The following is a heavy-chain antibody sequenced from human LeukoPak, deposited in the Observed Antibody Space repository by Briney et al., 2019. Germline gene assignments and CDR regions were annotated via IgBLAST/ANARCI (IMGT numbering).Heavy chain of an antibody. D-gene: IGHD3-22*01. CDR2: IIPHRGIG. J-gene: IGHJ4*02. CDR1: GDTFSSYT. V-gene: IGHV1-69*04. CDR3: ARDRGDYYDSSGYYYVSY. Sequence: SVKLSCKASGDTFSSYTISCVRQAPAQGLEWMGRIIPHRGIGNYAEKVQGRVTITADNSTSTAYMELSSLRSEDTAVYYCARDRGDYYDSSGYYYVSYWGQGTLVTVSS.